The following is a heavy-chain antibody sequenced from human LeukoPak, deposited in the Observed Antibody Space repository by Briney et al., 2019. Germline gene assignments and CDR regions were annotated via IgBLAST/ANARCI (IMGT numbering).Heavy chain of an antibody. D-gene: IGHD3-22*01. Sequence: GGSLRLSCAASGLTFDDYAMHWVRQAPGKGLEWVSGISWNSGSIGYADSVKGRFTISRDNAKNSLYLQMNSLRAEDTALYYCAKDIYYDSSGDFDYWGQGTLVTVSS. J-gene: IGHJ4*02. V-gene: IGHV3-9*01. CDR1: GLTFDDYA. CDR2: ISWNSGSI. CDR3: AKDIYYDSSGDFDY.